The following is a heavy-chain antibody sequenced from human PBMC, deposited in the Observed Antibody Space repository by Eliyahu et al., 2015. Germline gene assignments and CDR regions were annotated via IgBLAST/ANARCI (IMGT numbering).Heavy chain of an antibody. CDR2: ILFDGSNK. CDR3: AKSYPGDNGLDV. Sequence: QMQLVESGGGVVQPGGSLXLSCAXSGLPFSSYAMHWVRPAPGKGXEWVAVILFDGSNKYYADSVKGRFTISRDNSKNTLSLQMNSLRGEDTAVYYCAKSYPGDNGLDVWGQGTTVTVSS. CDR1: GLPFSSYA. J-gene: IGHJ6*02. V-gene: IGHV3-30*18. D-gene: IGHD2-21*01.